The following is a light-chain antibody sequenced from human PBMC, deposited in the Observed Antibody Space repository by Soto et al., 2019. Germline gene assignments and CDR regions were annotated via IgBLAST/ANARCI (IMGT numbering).Light chain of an antibody. V-gene: IGKV3-15*01. J-gene: IGKJ4*01. CDR2: GAS. CDR3: QQYNNWPLL. CDR1: QSVSSN. Sequence: EIVMTQSPATLSLSPGERATLSCRASQSVSSNLAWYQQKPGQAPRLLIYGASTRTTRIPARFSGSGSGTEFTLTISSLQSEDFAVYYCQQYNNWPLLFGGGTKVEIK.